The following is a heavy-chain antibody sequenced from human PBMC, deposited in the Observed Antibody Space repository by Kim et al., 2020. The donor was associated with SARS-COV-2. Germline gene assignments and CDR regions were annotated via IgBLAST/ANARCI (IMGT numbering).Heavy chain of an antibody. Sequence: ADSVNGRFTISRDNAKNTLYLQMTSLKAEDTAMYFCARDASTIFGVVTAGFWGQGTLVTVSS. D-gene: IGHD3-3*01. V-gene: IGHV3-74*01. CDR3: ARDASTIFGVVTAGF. J-gene: IGHJ4*02.